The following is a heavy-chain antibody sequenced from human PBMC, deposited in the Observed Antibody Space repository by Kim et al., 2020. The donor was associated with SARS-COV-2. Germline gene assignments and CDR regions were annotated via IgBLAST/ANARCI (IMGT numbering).Heavy chain of an antibody. V-gene: IGHV4-34*01. Sequence: YNPSLKSRVTISVDTSKNQFSLKLSSVTAADTAVYYCARGGLRLGGSFDYWGQGTLVTVSS. J-gene: IGHJ4*02. CDR3: ARGGLRLGGSFDY. D-gene: IGHD3-16*01.